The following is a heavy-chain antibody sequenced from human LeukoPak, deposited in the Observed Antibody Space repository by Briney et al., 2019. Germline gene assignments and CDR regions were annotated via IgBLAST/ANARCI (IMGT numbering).Heavy chain of an antibody. CDR3: ARVVPPLYYFDY. J-gene: IGHJ4*02. V-gene: IGHV3-7*01. CDR1: GFTFSSSW. Sequence: GGSLRLSCAASGFTFSSSWMSWVRQAPGKGLEWVANIKQDGSEKYYVDSVKGRFTISRDNATNSLYLQMNSLRAEDTAVYFCARVVPPLYYFDYWGQGTLVTVSS. CDR2: IKQDGSEK. D-gene: IGHD3-10*01.